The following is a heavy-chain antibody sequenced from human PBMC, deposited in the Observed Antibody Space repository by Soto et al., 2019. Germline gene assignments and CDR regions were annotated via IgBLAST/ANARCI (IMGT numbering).Heavy chain of an antibody. V-gene: IGHV3-53*01. CDR1: GFTVKNYQ. Sequence: VGSLRLSCAASGFTVKNYQMNWVRQAPGKGLEWVSVIYSGGVTYYPDSVKGRFTTIRDTSKNTVYLQMNSLRADGTAMYHCARDPSTTGYYGLDVWGQGTTVTVSS. J-gene: IGHJ6*02. CDR2: IYSGGVT. CDR3: ARDPSTTGYYGLDV.